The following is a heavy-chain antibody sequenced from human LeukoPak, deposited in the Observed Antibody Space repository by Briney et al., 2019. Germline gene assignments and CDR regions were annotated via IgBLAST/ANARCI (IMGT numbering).Heavy chain of an antibody. Sequence: GRSLRLSCAASGFTFSSYGMHWVRQAPGKGLEWVAVISYDGSNKYYADSVKGGFTISRDNSKNTLYLQMNSLRAEDTAVYYCAKVLWFGVNGMDVWGQGTTVTVSS. CDR3: AKVLWFGVNGMDV. J-gene: IGHJ6*02. D-gene: IGHD3-10*01. CDR1: GFTFSSYG. V-gene: IGHV3-30*18. CDR2: ISYDGSNK.